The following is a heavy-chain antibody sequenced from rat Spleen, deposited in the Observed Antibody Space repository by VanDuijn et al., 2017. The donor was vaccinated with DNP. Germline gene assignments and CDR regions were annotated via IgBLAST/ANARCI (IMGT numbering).Heavy chain of an antibody. CDR3: AREGDYYDGYGDALDA. CDR2: ISYDGGIT. D-gene: IGHD1-12*03. J-gene: IGHJ4*01. Sequence: EVQLVESGGGLVQPGRSLKLSCAASGFTFSDYYMAWVRQAPTKGLEWVAYISYDGGITSYGDSVKGRFSVSRDDASGNLYLQMDSLRSEDTATYYCAREGDYYDGYGDALDAWGQGTSVTVSS. V-gene: IGHV5-20*01. CDR1: GFTFSDYY.